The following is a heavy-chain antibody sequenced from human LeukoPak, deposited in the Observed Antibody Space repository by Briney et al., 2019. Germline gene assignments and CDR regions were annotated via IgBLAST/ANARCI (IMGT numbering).Heavy chain of an antibody. D-gene: IGHD1-26*01. V-gene: IGHV3-11*01. CDR1: GFTFSDHS. CDR3: ARRGVQGYMDV. Sequence: PGGSLRLSCAASGFTFSDHSMSWIRQAPGKGLEWVSYITSGGETVRYADSVKGRFTISRDTAKNSLYLQMNSLRAEDTAVYFCARRGVQGYMDVWGKGTTVTVSS. J-gene: IGHJ6*03. CDR2: ITSGGETV.